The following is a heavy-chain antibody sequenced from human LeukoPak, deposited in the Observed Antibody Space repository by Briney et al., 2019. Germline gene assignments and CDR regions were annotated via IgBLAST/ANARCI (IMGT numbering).Heavy chain of an antibody. Sequence: SVKVSCKASGGTFTSYTISWVRQAPGQGLEWMGRIIPILGIANYAHQLQGSVTITADKSTSTAYMELSILRSEDTAVYYCARAEKQGTTVTTGWFDPWGQGTLVTVSS. CDR3: ARAEKQGTTVTTGWFDP. J-gene: IGHJ5*02. CDR2: IIPILGIA. CDR1: GGTFTSYT. V-gene: IGHV1-69*02. D-gene: IGHD4-11*01.